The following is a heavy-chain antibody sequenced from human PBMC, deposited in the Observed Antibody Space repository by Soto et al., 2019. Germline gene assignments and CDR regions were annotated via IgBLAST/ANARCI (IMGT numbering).Heavy chain of an antibody. J-gene: IGHJ4*02. CDR3: ARGFWSDFYRVDY. CDR1: GFTFSNYA. CDR2: ISGSGGST. D-gene: IGHD3-3*01. V-gene: IGHV3-23*01. Sequence: GGSLRLSCAASGFTFSNYAMSWVRQAPGKGLEWVSTISGSGGSTYYADSVKGRFTISRDNSKNTVYLQMNSLRAEDTAVYYCARGFWSDFYRVDYWGQGTLVTVSS.